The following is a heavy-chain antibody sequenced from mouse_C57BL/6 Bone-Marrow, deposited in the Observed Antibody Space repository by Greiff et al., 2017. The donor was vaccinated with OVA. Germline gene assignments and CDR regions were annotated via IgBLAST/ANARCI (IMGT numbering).Heavy chain of an antibody. CDR2: IYPRSGNT. CDR1: GYTFTSSG. V-gene: IGHV1-81*01. J-gene: IGHJ3*01. CDR3: ARDLDYYGSAWFAY. Sequence: QVQLQQSGAELARPGASVKLSCKASGYTFTSSGISWVKQRTGPGLEWIGEIYPRSGNTYYNEKFKGKATLTADKSSSTAYMELRSLTSEDSAVYFCARDLDYYGSAWFAYWGQGTLVTVSA. D-gene: IGHD1-1*01.